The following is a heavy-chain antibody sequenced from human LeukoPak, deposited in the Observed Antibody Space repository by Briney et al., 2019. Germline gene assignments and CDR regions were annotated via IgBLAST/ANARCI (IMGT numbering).Heavy chain of an antibody. CDR1: GFTFSSYA. J-gene: IGHJ4*02. V-gene: IGHV3-23*01. CDR2: ISGSGGST. CDR3: AKAELRYFDWLPFDY. D-gene: IGHD3-9*01. Sequence: GGSLRLSCAASGFTFSSYAMSWVRQAPGKGLEWVSAISGSGGSTYYADSVKGRFTISRDNSKNTLCLQMNSLRAEDTAVYYCAKAELRYFDWLPFDYWGQGTLVTVSS.